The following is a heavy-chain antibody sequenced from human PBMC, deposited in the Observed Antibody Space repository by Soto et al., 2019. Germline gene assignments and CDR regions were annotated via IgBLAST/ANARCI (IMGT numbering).Heavy chain of an antibody. J-gene: IGHJ3*02. CDR2: INHTGRN. Sequence: QVQQQQWGAGLLKPSETLSLSCAVSAEYFSTYYWDWIRQSPGKGLERIVEINHTGRNNYNPSLKRRFIMSIEMSTGQLSMRLTSVTAANTGVYYCARGGSSEWQVAFYIWGQGTMGTVAS. V-gene: IGHV4-34*01. CDR1: AEYFSTYY. CDR3: ARGGSSEWQVAFYI. D-gene: IGHD6-19*01.